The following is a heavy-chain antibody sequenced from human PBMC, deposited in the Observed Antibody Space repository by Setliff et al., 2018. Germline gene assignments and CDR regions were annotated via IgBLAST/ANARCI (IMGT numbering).Heavy chain of an antibody. CDR2: INAGNGNT. V-gene: IGHV1-3*01. J-gene: IGHJ4*02. D-gene: IGHD5-18*01. CDR1: GYTFTSYA. Sequence: WASVKVSCKASGYTFTSYAMHWVRQAPGQRLEWMGWINAGNGNTKYSQKFQGRVTITRDTSASTAYMELSSLRSDDTAVYYCARVRLGLPMVDYWGQGTLVTVSS. CDR3: ARVRLGLPMVDY.